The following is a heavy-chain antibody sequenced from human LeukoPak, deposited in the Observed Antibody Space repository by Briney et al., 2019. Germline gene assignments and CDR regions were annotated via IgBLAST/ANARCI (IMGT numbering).Heavy chain of an antibody. CDR3: ARDPIGSRWPYYFDY. CDR2: ISANNGNT. V-gene: IGHV1-18*01. J-gene: IGHJ4*02. D-gene: IGHD6-13*01. Sequence: ASVKVSCKASAYTLTNYGISWVRQAPGQGLEWMGCISANNGNTNYAQKFQAGVTITRDTSASTAYMELSSLRSEDTAVYYCARDPIGSRWPYYFDYWGQGTLVTVSS. CDR1: AYTLTNYG.